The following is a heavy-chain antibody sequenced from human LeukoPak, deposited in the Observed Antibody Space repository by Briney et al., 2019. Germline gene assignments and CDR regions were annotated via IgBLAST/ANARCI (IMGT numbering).Heavy chain of an antibody. CDR2: ISSSSSYI. Sequence: GGSLRLSCAASGFTFSSYSMNWVRQAPGKGLEWVSSISSSSSYIYYADSVKGRFTISRDNAKNSLYLQMNSLRAEDTAVYYCARDQRYYYDSSELGYYYMDVWGKGTTVTISS. J-gene: IGHJ6*03. CDR1: GFTFSSYS. CDR3: ARDQRYYYDSSELGYYYMDV. D-gene: IGHD3-22*01. V-gene: IGHV3-21*01.